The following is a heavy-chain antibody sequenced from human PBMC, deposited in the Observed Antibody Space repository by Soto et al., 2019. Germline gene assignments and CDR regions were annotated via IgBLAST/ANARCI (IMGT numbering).Heavy chain of an antibody. V-gene: IGHV3-30*18. CDR2: ISYDGSNK. J-gene: IGHJ6*02. CDR1: GFTFSSYG. D-gene: IGHD4-17*01. CDR3: AKGGEDYGDYGSDYYYYSGMDV. Sequence: GESLKISCAASGFTFSSYGMHWVRQAPGKGLEWVAVISYDGSNKYYADSVKGRFTIYRDNSKNTLYLQMNSLRAEDTAVYYCAKGGEDYGDYGSDYYYYSGMDVWGQGTTVTVSS.